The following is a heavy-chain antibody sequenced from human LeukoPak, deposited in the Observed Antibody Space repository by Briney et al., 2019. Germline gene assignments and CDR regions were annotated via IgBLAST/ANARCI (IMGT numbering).Heavy chain of an antibody. CDR1: GFTFSNYG. Sequence: GGPLRLSCAPSGFTFSNYGMRWVRQAPGKGLEWVSDISGSGDFTYYADSVRGRFTISRDKSKNTLYLQMNSRRAEDTAVYYCAKDGARDGYNYPDYWGQGTLVTVSS. J-gene: IGHJ4*02. V-gene: IGHV3-23*01. D-gene: IGHD5-24*01. CDR2: ISGSGDFT. CDR3: AKDGARDGYNYPDY.